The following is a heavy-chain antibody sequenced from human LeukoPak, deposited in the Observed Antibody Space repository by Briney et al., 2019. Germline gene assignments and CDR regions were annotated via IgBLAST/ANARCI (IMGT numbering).Heavy chain of an antibody. D-gene: IGHD2-2*01. Sequence: GGSLRLSCAASGFTFSSYAMHWVRQAPGKRLEWVAVISYDGSNKYYADSVKGRFTISRDNSKNTLYLQMNSLRAEDTAVYYCAREGVDIVVVPAATGFFDYWGEGTLVSVSS. J-gene: IGHJ4*02. CDR3: AREGVDIVVVPAATGFFDY. V-gene: IGHV3-30-3*01. CDR1: GFTFSSYA. CDR2: ISYDGSNK.